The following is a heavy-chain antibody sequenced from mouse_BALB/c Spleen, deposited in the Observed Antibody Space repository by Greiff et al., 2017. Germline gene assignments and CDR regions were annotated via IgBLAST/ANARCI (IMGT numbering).Heavy chain of an antibody. D-gene: IGHD1-1*01. CDR2: ILPGSGST. Sequence: QVQLKESGAELMKPGASVKISCKATGYTFSSYWIEWVKQRPGHGLEWIGEILPGSGSTNYNEKFKGKATFTTDTSSNTAYMQLSSLTSEDSAVYYCARRSSYVDWYFDVWGAGTTVTVSS. V-gene: IGHV1-9*01. CDR1: GYTFSSYW. J-gene: IGHJ1*01. CDR3: ARRSSYVDWYFDV.